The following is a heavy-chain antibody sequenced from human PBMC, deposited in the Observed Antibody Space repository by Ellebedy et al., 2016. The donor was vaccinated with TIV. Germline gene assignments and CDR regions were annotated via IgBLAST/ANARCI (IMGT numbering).Heavy chain of an antibody. J-gene: IGHJ3*01. CDR3: ARLCSSATCYNAFDL. D-gene: IGHD2-2*01. Sequence: SETLSLXCTVWDASIKSYYWNWLRQAAGKGLEYIGRIYTGGTTYYNPSLKSRVTMSMDTSRNHLSLNLTSVTAADTAMYFCARLCSSATCYNAFDLWGQGTMVTVSS. CDR1: DASIKSYY. CDR2: IYTGGTT. V-gene: IGHV4-4*07.